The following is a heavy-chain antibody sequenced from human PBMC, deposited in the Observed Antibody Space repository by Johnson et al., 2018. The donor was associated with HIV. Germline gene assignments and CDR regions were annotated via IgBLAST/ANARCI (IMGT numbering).Heavy chain of an antibody. Sequence: VQLVESGGGLIQPGGSLRLSCAASGFTVSSNYMSWVRQSPGKGLEWVSVIYSGGSTYYADSVKGRFTISRDNSKNTLYLQMNSLRAEDTAVYYCARDNPGYCSGGSCHNAFDIWGQGTVVTVSS. J-gene: IGHJ3*02. CDR2: IYSGGST. V-gene: IGHV3-66*03. CDR1: GFTVSSNY. CDR3: ARDNPGYCSGGSCHNAFDI. D-gene: IGHD2-15*01.